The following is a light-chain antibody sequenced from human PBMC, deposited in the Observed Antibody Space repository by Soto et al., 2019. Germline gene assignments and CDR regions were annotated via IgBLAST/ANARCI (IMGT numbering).Light chain of an antibody. CDR3: QHYNSYSEA. V-gene: IGKV1-5*03. J-gene: IGKJ1*01. Sequence: IQMTQSPSTLSGSVGDRVTITCRASQTISSCVAWYQQKPGKAPKPLIYKASTLKSGVPSRFRGSGSGTEFTLTISSLQPDDFETYYCQHYNSYSEAFGQGTKVDI. CDR2: KAS. CDR1: QTISSC.